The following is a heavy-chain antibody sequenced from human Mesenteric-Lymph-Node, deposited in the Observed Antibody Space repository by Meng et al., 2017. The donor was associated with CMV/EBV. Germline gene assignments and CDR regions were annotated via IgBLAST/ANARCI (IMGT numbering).Heavy chain of an antibody. CDR2: VHQSGTT. Sequence: QVQESGPGRWKPSETLSLSCIVAGVSISNSTYFWTLIRQPPGKGPEWSGSVHQSGTTYYHSSLMGRLTISVDTYANLFSLRLTTEAAADTATYYCARRGNYDSECSEYWGQGTLVTVSS. V-gene: IGHV4-39*01. D-gene: IGHD3-22*01. CDR3: ARRGNYDSECSEY. CDR1: GVSISNSTYF. J-gene: IGHJ4*02.